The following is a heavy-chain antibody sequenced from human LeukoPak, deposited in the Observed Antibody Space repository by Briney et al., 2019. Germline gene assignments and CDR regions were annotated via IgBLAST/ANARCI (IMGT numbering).Heavy chain of an antibody. Sequence: SVKVSCKASGGTFSSYAISWVRQAPGQGLEWMGGIILIFGTANYAQKFQGRVTITADESTSTAYMELSSLRSEDTAVYYCAAPIVPAAHGEMVYYYGMDVWGQGTTVTVS. CDR1: GGTFSSYA. CDR2: IILIFGTA. CDR3: AAPIVPAAHGEMVYYYGMDV. V-gene: IGHV1-69*13. D-gene: IGHD2-2*01. J-gene: IGHJ6*02.